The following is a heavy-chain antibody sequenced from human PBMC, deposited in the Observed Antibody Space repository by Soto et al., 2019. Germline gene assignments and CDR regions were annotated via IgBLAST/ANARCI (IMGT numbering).Heavy chain of an antibody. V-gene: IGHV4-59*01. CDR3: ARGGGVEMAMEYYFDY. J-gene: IGHJ4*02. Sequence: SETLSLTCTVSGGSISSYYWSWIRRPPGKGLEWIGYIYYSGSTNYNPSLKSRVTISVDTSKNQFSLKLSSVTAADTAVYYCARGGGVEMAMEYYFDYWGQGTLVTVSS. CDR1: GGSISSYY. D-gene: IGHD2-8*02. CDR2: IYYSGST.